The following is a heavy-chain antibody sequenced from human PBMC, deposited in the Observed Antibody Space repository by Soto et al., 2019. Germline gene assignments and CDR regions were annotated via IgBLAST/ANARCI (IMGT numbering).Heavy chain of an antibody. J-gene: IGHJ4*02. CDR2: ISYDGNTK. CDR3: AKETSAYEIDY. CDR1: GFIFSGYA. D-gene: IGHD5-12*01. V-gene: IGHV3-30-3*01. Sequence: QVQLVESGGGVVQPGRSLRLSCAASGFIFSGYAMHWVRQAPGKRLEWVAVISYDGNTKYYADSVKGRFTVYRDNSKNTLYVQMNNLSSEDTAMYYCAKETSAYEIDYWGQGTLVTVSS.